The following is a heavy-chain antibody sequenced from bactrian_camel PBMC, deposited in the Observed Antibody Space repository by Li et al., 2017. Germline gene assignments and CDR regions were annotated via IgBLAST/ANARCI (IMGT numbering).Heavy chain of an antibody. V-gene: IGHV3S40*01. D-gene: IGHD2*01. CDR3: ATTSQVYGCSGWDTMMEFGY. CDR1: GYDYFNRC. CDR2: TYTGDESRI. J-gene: IGHJ4*01. Sequence: VQLVESGGGSAWAGGSLTLSCVVSGYDYFNRCLAWFRQAPGKGREAVAATYTGDESRIFYRDFVEGRFTISQDIAKNTVYLQMNSLTPEDTGMYSCATTSQVYGCSGWDTMMEFGYWGQGTQVTVS.